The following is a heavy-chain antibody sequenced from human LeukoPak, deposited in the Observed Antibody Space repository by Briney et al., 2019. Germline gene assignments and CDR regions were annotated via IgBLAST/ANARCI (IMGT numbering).Heavy chain of an antibody. CDR2: IYYSGST. CDR1: GGSISSYY. D-gene: IGHD2-15*01. CDR3: ARVVREDIVVVVAATLFDY. J-gene: IGHJ4*02. Sequence: SETLSLTCTVSGGSISSYYWSWIRQPPGKGLEWIGYIYYSGSTNYNPSLKSRVTISVDTSKNQFSLKLSSVTAADTAVYYCARVVREDIVVVVAATLFDYWGQGTLVTVSS. V-gene: IGHV4-59*12.